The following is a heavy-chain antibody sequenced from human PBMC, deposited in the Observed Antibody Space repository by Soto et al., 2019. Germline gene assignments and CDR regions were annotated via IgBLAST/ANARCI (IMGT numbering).Heavy chain of an antibody. V-gene: IGHV4-59*01. CDR3: ARDMGCSGGSCYLGFQH. CDR1: GGSISSYY. D-gene: IGHD2-15*01. J-gene: IGHJ1*01. Sequence: SETLSLTCTVSGGSISSYYLSWIRQPPGKGLEWIGYIYYSGSTNYNPSLKSRVTISVDTSKNQFSLKLSSVTAADTAVYYCARDMGCSGGSCYLGFQHWGQGTLVTVSS. CDR2: IYYSGST.